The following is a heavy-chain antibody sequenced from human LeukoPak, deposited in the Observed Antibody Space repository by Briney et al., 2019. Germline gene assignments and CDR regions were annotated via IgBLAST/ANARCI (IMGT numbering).Heavy chain of an antibody. V-gene: IGHV3-30-3*01. J-gene: IGHJ2*01. CDR1: GFTFSSYA. D-gene: IGHD7-27*01. CDR3: ARGNVGIGFYWYFDL. Sequence: GGSLRLSCAASGFTFSSYAMSWVRQAPGKGLEWVAVISYDGSNKYYADSVKGRFTISGDNSKNMLYLQMNSLRAEDTAVYYCARGNVGIGFYWYFDLWGRGTLVTVSS. CDR2: ISYDGSNK.